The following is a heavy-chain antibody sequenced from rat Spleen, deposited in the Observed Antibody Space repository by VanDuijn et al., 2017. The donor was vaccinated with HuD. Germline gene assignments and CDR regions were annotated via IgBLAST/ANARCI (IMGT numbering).Heavy chain of an antibody. CDR2: ITNTGGST. D-gene: IGHD1-6*01. Sequence: EVQLVESGGGLVQPGRSLKLSCVASGFTFNNYWMTWIRQAPGKGLEWVASITNTGGSTYYPDSVKGRFTISRDDAKRTLYLQMDSLRSEDTAHYYCERMYTTDYYWYFDFWGPGTMVTVSS. V-gene: IGHV5-31*01. J-gene: IGHJ1*01. CDR3: ERMYTTDYYWYFDF. CDR1: GFTFNNYW.